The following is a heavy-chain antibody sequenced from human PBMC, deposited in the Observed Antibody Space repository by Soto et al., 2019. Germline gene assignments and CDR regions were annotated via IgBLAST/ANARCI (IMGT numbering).Heavy chain of an antibody. J-gene: IGHJ6*02. CDR3: ARDQGHSSSSTYGMDV. Sequence: QVQLVESGGGLAKPGGSLRLSCAASRFTFSDYYMSWIRQAPGKGLEWVAYISTRSSYTNYADSVRGRFTISRDNAKNSVYLQMNSLRAEDTAVYFCARDQGHSSSSTYGMDVWGQGTTVTVSS. CDR2: ISTRSSYT. CDR1: RFTFSDYY. D-gene: IGHD6-6*01. V-gene: IGHV3-11*06.